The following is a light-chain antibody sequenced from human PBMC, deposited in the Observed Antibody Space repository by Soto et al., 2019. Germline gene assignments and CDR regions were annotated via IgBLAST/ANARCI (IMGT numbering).Light chain of an antibody. CDR1: SSDVGDYNY. CDR3: CSHAGSYTYV. J-gene: IGLJ1*01. CDR2: DVS. Sequence: QSVLTQSRSVSGSPGQSVTISCTGTSSDVGDYNYVSWYQQHPGKVPKVMIYDVSKRPSGVPDRFSGSKSGNTASLTISGLQAEDEADYYCCSHAGSYTYVFGTGTKVTVL. V-gene: IGLV2-11*01.